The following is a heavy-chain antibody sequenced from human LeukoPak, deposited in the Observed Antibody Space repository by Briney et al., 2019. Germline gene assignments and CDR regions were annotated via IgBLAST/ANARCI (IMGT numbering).Heavy chain of an antibody. Sequence: PSETLPLTCTVSGGSISSYYWSWIRQPPGKGLEWIGYIYYSGSTNYNPSLKSRVTISVDTSKNQFSLKLSSVTAADTAVYYCARAKYYDFWSGYNDNWFDPWGQGTLVTVSS. J-gene: IGHJ5*02. CDR1: GGSISSYY. CDR3: ARAKYYDFWSGYNDNWFDP. D-gene: IGHD3-3*01. V-gene: IGHV4-59*01. CDR2: IYYSGST.